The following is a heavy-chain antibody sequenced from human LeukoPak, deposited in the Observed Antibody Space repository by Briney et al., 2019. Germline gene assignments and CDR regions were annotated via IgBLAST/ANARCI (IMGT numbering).Heavy chain of an antibody. V-gene: IGHV1-24*01. CDR2: FDPEDGET. J-gene: IGHJ1*01. CDR3: ATLYYYDSSGYYYALGYFQH. CDR1: GYTLTGLS. Sequence: ASVKVSCKVSGYTLTGLSMHWVRQAPGKGLEWMGGFDPEDGETIYAQKFQGRVTMTEDTSTDTAYMELSSLRSEDTAVYYCATLYYYDSSGYYYALGYFQHWGQGTLVTVSS. D-gene: IGHD3-22*01.